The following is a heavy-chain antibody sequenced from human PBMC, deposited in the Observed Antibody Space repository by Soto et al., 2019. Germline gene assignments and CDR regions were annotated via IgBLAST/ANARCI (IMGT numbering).Heavy chain of an antibody. Sequence: QVQLVQSGAEVKKPGSSVKVSCKASGGTFSSYAISWVRQAPGQGLEWMGGIIPIFGTANYAQKFQGRVTITADESTSTAYMELSSRRSEDTAVYYCARDPPPYYYDSSPNRFDPWGQGTLVTVSS. D-gene: IGHD3-22*01. CDR2: IIPIFGTA. CDR1: GGTFSSYA. J-gene: IGHJ5*02. V-gene: IGHV1-69*01. CDR3: ARDPPPYYYDSSPNRFDP.